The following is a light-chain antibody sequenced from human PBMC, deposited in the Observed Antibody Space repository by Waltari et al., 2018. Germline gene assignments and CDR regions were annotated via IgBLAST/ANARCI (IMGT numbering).Light chain of an antibody. CDR2: RTS. Sequence: DIQMTQSPSSLSTFVGDRVTITCRARQSVDSWLAWYQQKPGKAPNLLIYRTSSLESGVPPMFSGSGFGTEFTLTISRLQPDDVATYYCQQYKTYSRTFGQGTKVEIK. J-gene: IGKJ1*01. V-gene: IGKV1-5*03. CDR1: QSVDSW. CDR3: QQYKTYSRT.